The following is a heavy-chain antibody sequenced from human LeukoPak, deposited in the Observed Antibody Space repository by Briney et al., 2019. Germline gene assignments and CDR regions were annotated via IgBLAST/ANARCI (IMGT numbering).Heavy chain of an antibody. CDR1: GFTFSNYA. Sequence: PGGSLRLSCAASGFTFSNYAMSWVRQAPGKGLEWVSAISGSGDNTYYADSVKGRFTVSRDNSKNTLYVQMNSLRAEDTAVYYCAKGVLAVAGYDAFDIWGQGTMVTVSS. D-gene: IGHD6-19*01. J-gene: IGHJ3*02. V-gene: IGHV3-23*01. CDR2: ISGSGDNT. CDR3: AKGVLAVAGYDAFDI.